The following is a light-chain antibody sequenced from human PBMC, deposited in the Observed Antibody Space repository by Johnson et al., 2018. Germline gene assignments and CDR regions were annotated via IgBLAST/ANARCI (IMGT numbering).Light chain of an antibody. J-gene: IGLJ1*01. Sequence: QSVLTQPPSVSAAPGQKVTISCSGSSSNIGNNYVSWYQQLPGTAPKLLIYENNKRPSGIPDRFSGSKSGPSATLGITGLQTGDEAEYYCGTWDSSLSAGNVFGSGTKVTVL. CDR2: ENN. CDR1: SSNIGNNY. V-gene: IGLV1-51*02. CDR3: GTWDSSLSAGNV.